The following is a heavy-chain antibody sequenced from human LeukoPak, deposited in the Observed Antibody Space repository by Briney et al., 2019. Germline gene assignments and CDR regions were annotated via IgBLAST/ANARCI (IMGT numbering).Heavy chain of an antibody. D-gene: IGHD6-13*01. J-gene: IGHJ4*02. CDR1: GYTFTSYG. CDR2: ISAYNGNT. CDR3: ATTSRSSWPIYYFDY. Sequence: GASVKVSCKASGYTFTSYGISWVRQAPGQGLEWMGWISAYNGNTNYAQKLQGRVTVTTDTSTSPAYMELRSLRSDDTAVYYCATTSRSSWPIYYFDYWGQGTLVTVSS. V-gene: IGHV1-18*01.